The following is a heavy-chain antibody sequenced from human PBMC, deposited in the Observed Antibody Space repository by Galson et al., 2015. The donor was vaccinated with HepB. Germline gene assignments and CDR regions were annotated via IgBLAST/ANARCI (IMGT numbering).Heavy chain of an antibody. Sequence: SVKVSCKASGYTFISYGINWVRQAPGQGLQWMGWISAYSGNTIYAQNLQGRVTMTTDTSTSTAYMELRSLRSGDTAVYLCAREGGHNSGRNGLDVWGQGTTVIVSS. J-gene: IGHJ6*02. CDR2: ISAYSGNT. CDR1: GYTFISYG. D-gene: IGHD6-19*01. CDR3: AREGGHNSGRNGLDV. V-gene: IGHV1-18*01.